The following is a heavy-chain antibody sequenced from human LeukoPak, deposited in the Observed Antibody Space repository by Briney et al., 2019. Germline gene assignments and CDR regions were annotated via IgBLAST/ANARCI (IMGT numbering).Heavy chain of an antibody. D-gene: IGHD6-6*01. J-gene: IGHJ4*02. Sequence: GGSLRLSCAASGFTFSSYAMHWIRQAPGKGLEWVAVISYDGSNKYYADSVKGRFTISRDNSKNTLYLQMNSLRAEDTAVYYCARDRMDPNSSSSQTTDYWGQGTLVTVSS. CDR3: ARDRMDPNSSSSQTTDY. CDR2: ISYDGSNK. CDR1: GFTFSSYA. V-gene: IGHV3-30-3*01.